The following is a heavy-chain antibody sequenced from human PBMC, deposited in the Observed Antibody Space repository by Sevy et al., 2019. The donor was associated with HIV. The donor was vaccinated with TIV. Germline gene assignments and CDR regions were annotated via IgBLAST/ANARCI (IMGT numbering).Heavy chain of an antibody. CDR2: IYHSGST. V-gene: IGHV4-38-2*02. CDR1: GYSISSGYY. J-gene: IGHJ5*02. Sequence: SETLSLTCTVSGYSISSGYYWGWIRQPPGKGLEWIGSIYHSGSTYYNPSLKSRVTISVDTSKNQFSLKLSSVTAADTAVYYCARDPGSSGRYPMYNWFDPWGQGTLVTVS. D-gene: IGHD6-19*01. CDR3: ARDPGSSGRYPMYNWFDP.